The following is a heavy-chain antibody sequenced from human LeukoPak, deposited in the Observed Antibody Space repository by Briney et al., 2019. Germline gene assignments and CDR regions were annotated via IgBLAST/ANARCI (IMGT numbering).Heavy chain of an antibody. D-gene: IGHD6-25*01. CDR2: INEDGSAK. Sequence: PGGSLRLSCAVSGLTFSDYWMSWVRQAPGKGLEWVAYINEDGSAKFYVDSVKGRFTISRDNAKNLVYLQMNSLRAEDTALYYCARGLHSGLDYWGEGPLVTVSS. V-gene: IGHV3-7*02. CDR1: GLTFSDYW. J-gene: IGHJ4*02. CDR3: ARGLHSGLDY.